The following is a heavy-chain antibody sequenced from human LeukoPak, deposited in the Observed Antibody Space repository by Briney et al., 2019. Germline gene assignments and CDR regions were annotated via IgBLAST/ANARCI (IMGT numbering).Heavy chain of an antibody. D-gene: IGHD3-22*01. CDR2: IYYSGST. J-gene: IGHJ4*02. CDR1: GGSISSYY. Sequence: SETLSLTCTVSGGSISSYYWSWIRQPPGKGLEWIGYIYYSGSTNYNPSLKSRVTISVDTSKNQFSLKLSSVTAADTAVYYCARNRRYYDSSGYYVPSGTFDYWGQGTLVTVSS. CDR3: ARNRRYYDSSGYYVPSGTFDY. V-gene: IGHV4-59*12.